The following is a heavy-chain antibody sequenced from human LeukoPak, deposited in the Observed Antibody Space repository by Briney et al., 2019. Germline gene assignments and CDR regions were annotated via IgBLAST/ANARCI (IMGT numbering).Heavy chain of an antibody. J-gene: IGHJ4*02. D-gene: IGHD1-1*01. V-gene: IGHV3-49*04. CDR2: IRSKAYGGTT. CDR3: TRVDWNGLFDY. CDR1: GFTFGDYA. Sequence: GGSLRLSCTASGFTFGDYAMSWVRQAPGKGLEWLGFIRSKAYGGTTEYAASVKGRFTISRDDSKSIAYLQMNSLKTEDTAVYYCTRVDWNGLFDYWGQGTLVTVSS.